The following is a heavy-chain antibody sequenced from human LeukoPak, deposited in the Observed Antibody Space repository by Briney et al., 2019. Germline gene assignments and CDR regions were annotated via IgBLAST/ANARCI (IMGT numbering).Heavy chain of an antibody. Sequence: SETLSLTCAVSGGSISSGGYSWSWIRQPPGKGLEWIGSIYYSGSTYYNPSLKSRVTISVDTSKNQFSLKLSSVTAADTAVYYCARPGCSSTSCYRSVGWFDPWGQGTLVTVSS. J-gene: IGHJ5*02. CDR3: ARPGCSSTSCYRSVGWFDP. V-gene: IGHV4-30-2*03. CDR2: IYYSGST. CDR1: GGSISSGGYS. D-gene: IGHD2-2*01.